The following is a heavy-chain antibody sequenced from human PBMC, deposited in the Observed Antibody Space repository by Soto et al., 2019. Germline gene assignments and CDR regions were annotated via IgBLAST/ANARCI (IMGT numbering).Heavy chain of an antibody. V-gene: IGHV4-30-4*01. CDR1: GGSISSGDYQ. CDR2: IYYSGDT. J-gene: IGHJ3*02. Sequence: QVQLQESGPGLVKPSQTLSLTCTVSGGSISSGDYQWSWIRQPPGKGLEWIGYIYYSGDTYNNPSLKSRVTISVDTSKNQFSLKLSSVTAADTAVYYCARDDRTSHGFDIWGQGTMVTVSS. D-gene: IGHD3-22*01. CDR3: ARDDRTSHGFDI.